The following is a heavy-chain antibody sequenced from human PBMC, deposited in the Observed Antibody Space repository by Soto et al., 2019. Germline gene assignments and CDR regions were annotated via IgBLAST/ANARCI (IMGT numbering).Heavy chain of an antibody. CDR2: IIPIFGTA. V-gene: IGHV1-69*13. Sequence: GASVKVSCKASGGTFSSYAISWVRQAPGQGLEWMGGIIPIFGTANYAQKFQGRVTITADESTSTAYMELSSLRSEDTAVYYCARFQLGEGPPKYYFDYWGQGTLVTVSS. CDR3: ARFQLGEGPPKYYFDY. D-gene: IGHD3-10*01. J-gene: IGHJ4*02. CDR1: GGTFSSYA.